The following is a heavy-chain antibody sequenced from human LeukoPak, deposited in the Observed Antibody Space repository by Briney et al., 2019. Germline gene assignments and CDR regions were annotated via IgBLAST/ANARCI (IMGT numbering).Heavy chain of an antibody. V-gene: IGHV4-31*03. CDR2: IYYSGST. Sequence: PSETLSLTCTVSGHSISTGGYYWAWIRHHRERGLEWIGYIYYSGSTHYNPSLQSRVTTSVDTSKNQFSLNLNSVTAADTAVYYCARVIVVVLIGAYHYYAMDVRGQGTTVTVSS. CDR1: GHSISTGGYY. D-gene: IGHD2-2*01. J-gene: IGHJ6*02. CDR3: ARVIVVVLIGAYHYYAMDV.